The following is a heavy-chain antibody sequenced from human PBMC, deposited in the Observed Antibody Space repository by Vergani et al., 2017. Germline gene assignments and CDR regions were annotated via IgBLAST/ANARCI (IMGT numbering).Heavy chain of an antibody. Sequence: QVQLQESGPGLVKPSETLSLTCAVSGFSIDNGYYWDWIRQPPGKGLEWIGSIYRTGRTHFNPSLKSRVTISVDTSNNHFSLRLNYLTAADTAVYYCARRSGIVYDIFSGTQYFFDFWCQGTLVTVSS. CDR3: ARRSGIVYDIFSGTQYFFDF. D-gene: IGHD3-9*01. CDR2: IYRTGRT. V-gene: IGHV4-38-2*01. CDR1: GFSIDNGYY. J-gene: IGHJ4*02.